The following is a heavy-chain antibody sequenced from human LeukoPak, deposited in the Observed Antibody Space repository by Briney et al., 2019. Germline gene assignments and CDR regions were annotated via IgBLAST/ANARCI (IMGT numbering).Heavy chain of an antibody. CDR3: AREGGSVVRGVSN. D-gene: IGHD3-10*01. J-gene: IGHJ4*02. CDR1: GYTFTGYY. Sequence: ASVKVSCKASGYTFTGYYMHWVRQAPGQGLEWMGWINPNSGGTNYAQKFQGRVTMTRDTSISTAYMELSRLRSDDTAGYYCAREGGSVVRGVSNWGQGTLVTVSS. V-gene: IGHV1-2*02. CDR2: INPNSGGT.